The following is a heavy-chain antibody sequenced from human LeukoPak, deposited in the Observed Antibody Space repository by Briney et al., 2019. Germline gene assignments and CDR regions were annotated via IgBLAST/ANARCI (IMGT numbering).Heavy chain of an antibody. CDR3: ARVSTRYSSVPFNY. J-gene: IGHJ4*02. CDR2: INHSGST. Sequence: SETLSLTCAVYGGSFSGYYWSWIRQPPGKGLEWIGEINHSGSTNYNPSLKSRVTISVDTSKNQFSLKLSSVTAADTAVYYCARVSTRYSSVPFNYWGQGTLVTVSS. V-gene: IGHV4-34*01. D-gene: IGHD6-19*01. CDR1: GGSFSGYY.